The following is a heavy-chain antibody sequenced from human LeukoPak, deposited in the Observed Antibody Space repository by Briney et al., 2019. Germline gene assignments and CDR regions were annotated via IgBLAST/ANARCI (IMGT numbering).Heavy chain of an antibody. V-gene: IGHV3-15*01. CDR3: SSPDKDFWPGTEI. D-gene: IGHD3/OR15-3a*01. J-gene: IGHJ4*02. CDR2: IKSKADGGTT. Sequence: GGSLRLSCAASGFTFSNAWMSWVRQAPGKGLEWVGRIKSKADGGTTDYAAPVKGRFTISRDDSKNTLYLQMNSLKTEDTAVYYCSSPDKDFWPGTEIWGQGTLVTVSS. CDR1: GFTFSNAW.